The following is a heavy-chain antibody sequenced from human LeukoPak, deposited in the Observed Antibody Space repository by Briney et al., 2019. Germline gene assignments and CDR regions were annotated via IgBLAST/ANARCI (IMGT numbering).Heavy chain of an antibody. CDR1: VGSVSSGVYF. CDR3: ASTGEMYSSGWYFDY. CDR2: IYYSGST. Sequence: SETLSLTCTVSVGSVSSGVYFWSWIRQPPGKGLEWIGYIYYSGSTNYNSSLKGRVTISVDTYKDQFSLNLSSVTAADTAVYYCASTGEMYSSGWYFDYWGQGTLVTVSS. D-gene: IGHD6-19*01. V-gene: IGHV4-61*08. J-gene: IGHJ4*02.